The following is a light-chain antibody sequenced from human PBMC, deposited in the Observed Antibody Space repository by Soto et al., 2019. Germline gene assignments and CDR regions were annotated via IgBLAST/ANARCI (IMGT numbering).Light chain of an antibody. Sequence: QSALTQPASVSGSPGQSITISCTGTSSYIGCYNFVSWDQHHPGIAPKLMIYEVSNRPSGVSNRFSGSKSGDTASLTISGLQAEDEADYYCTSYRTTTTLLYVFGTGTKLTVL. J-gene: IGLJ1*01. V-gene: IGLV2-14*01. CDR3: TSYRTTTTLLYV. CDR2: EVS. CDR1: SSYIGCYNF.